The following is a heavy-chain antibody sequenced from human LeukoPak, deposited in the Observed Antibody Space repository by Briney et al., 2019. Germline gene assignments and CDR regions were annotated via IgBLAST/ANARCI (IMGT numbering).Heavy chain of an antibody. CDR1: GYTFTGYY. Sequence: ASVKVSCKASGYTFTGYYMHWVRQAPGQELEWMGWINPNSGGTNYAQKFQGRVTMTRDTSISTAYMELSRLRSDDTAVYYCARRQGQQLNAFDIWGQGTMVTVSS. D-gene: IGHD6-13*01. V-gene: IGHV1-2*02. CDR3: ARRQGQQLNAFDI. CDR2: INPNSGGT. J-gene: IGHJ3*02.